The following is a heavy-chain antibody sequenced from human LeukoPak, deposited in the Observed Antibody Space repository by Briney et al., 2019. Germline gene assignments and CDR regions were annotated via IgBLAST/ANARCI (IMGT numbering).Heavy chain of an antibody. J-gene: IGHJ3*02. CDR3: ARDNPVSMTVGSFDI. CDR2: SSAYKGDT. D-gene: IGHD2-21*02. V-gene: IGHV1-18*01. Sequence: ASVKVSCKASGYTFTNYGISWVRQAPGQGLECIGWSSAYKGDTKYAQKLQGRVTMTTDTSTSTAYMEVRSLRSDDTAVYYCARDNPVSMTVGSFDIWGQGTMVTVSS. CDR1: GYTFTNYG.